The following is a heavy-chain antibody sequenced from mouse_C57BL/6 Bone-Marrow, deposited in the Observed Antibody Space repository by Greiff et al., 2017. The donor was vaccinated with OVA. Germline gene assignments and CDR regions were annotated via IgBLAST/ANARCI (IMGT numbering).Heavy chain of an antibody. CDR2: IYPRDGST. CDR3: ARVGGLYGSSLDY. V-gene: IGHV1-78*01. Sequence: VQLQQSDAELVKPGASVKISCKVSGYTFTDHTIHWMKQRPEQGLEWIGYIYPRDGSTKYNEKFKGKATLTADKSSSTAYMQFSSLTSEDSAIYYCARVGGLYGSSLDYWGQGTTLTVSS. CDR1: GYTFTDHT. D-gene: IGHD1-1*01. J-gene: IGHJ2*01.